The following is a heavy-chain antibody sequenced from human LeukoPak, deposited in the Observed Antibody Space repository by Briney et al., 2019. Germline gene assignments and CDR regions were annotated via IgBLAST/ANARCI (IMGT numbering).Heavy chain of an antibody. J-gene: IGHJ5*02. CDR2: INHSGST. CDR3: ARAGRGSNGVWFDP. V-gene: IGHV4-34*01. D-gene: IGHD2-8*01. CDR1: GGSFSGYY. Sequence: SETLSLTCAVYGGSFSGYYWSWIRQPPGKGLEWIGEINHSGSTNYNPSLKSRVTISVDTSKNQFSLKLSSVTAADTAVYYCARAGRGSNGVWFDPWGQGTLVTVSS.